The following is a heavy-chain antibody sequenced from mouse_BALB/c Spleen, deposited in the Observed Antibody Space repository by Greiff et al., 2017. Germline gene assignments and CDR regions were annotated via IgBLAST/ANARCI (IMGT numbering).Heavy chain of an antibody. V-gene: IGHV1-31*01. J-gene: IGHJ4*01. CDR1: GYSFTGYY. CDR3: ARSYGNYSYAMDY. Sequence: VQLQQSGPELVKPGASVKISCKASGYSFTGYYMHWVKQSHVKSLEWIGRINPYNGATSYNQNFEDKASLTVDKSSSTAYMELHSLTSEDSAVYYCARSYGNYSYAMDYWGQGTSVTVSS. CDR2: INPYNGAT. D-gene: IGHD2-1*01.